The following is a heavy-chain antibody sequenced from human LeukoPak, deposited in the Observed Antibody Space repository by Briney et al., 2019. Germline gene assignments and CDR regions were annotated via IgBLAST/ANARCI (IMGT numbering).Heavy chain of an antibody. Sequence: GGSLRLSCAASGFTFSSYWMNWARQAPGKGLEWVASINHNGNVNYYVDSVKGRFTISRDNAKNSLHLQMSNLRAEDTAVCFCARGGGLDVWGQGATVTVSS. D-gene: IGHD3-16*01. CDR2: INHNGNVN. V-gene: IGHV3-7*03. J-gene: IGHJ6*02. CDR3: ARGGGLDV. CDR1: GFTFSSYW.